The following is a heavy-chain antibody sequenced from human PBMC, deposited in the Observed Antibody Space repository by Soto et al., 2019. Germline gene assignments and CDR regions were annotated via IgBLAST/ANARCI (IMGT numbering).Heavy chain of an antibody. CDR1: GGSISSGNYY. CDR2: ISYSGSA. J-gene: IGHJ4*02. CDR3: ATMGTPATGLYYFDY. Sequence: SETLSLTCTVSGGSISSGNYYWSWIRQPPGKGLEWIGFISYSGSAYYNPSLKSRVTISVDTSKDQFSLNLSFVTAADTAVYYCATMGTPATGLYYFDYWGQGTLVTISS. V-gene: IGHV4-30-4*01. D-gene: IGHD2-15*01.